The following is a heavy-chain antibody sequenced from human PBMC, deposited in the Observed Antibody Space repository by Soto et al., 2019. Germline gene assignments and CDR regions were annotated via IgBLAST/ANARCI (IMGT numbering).Heavy chain of an antibody. CDR3: ATDRARIAVAGQFP. CDR2: IYYSGST. D-gene: IGHD6-19*01. CDR1: GGSISSSSYY. V-gene: IGHV4-39*01. Sequence: SETLSLTCTVSGGSISSSSYYWGWIRQPPGKGLEWIGSIYYSGSTYYNPSLKSRVTISVDTSKNQFSLKLSSVTAADTAVYYCATDRARIAVAGQFPWGQGTLVTVS. J-gene: IGHJ5*02.